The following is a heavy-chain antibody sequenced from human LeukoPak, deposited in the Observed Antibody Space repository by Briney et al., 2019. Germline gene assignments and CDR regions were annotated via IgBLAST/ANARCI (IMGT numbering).Heavy chain of an antibody. CDR2: ISGSGGST. CDR3: ARGGQPYYYYYMDV. Sequence: GGSLRLSCAASGFTFSSYAMSWVRQAPGKGVEWVSAISGSGGSTYYADSVKGRFTISRDNSKNSLYLQMNSLRAEDTAVYYCARGGQPYYYYYMDVWGKGTTVTVSS. J-gene: IGHJ6*03. V-gene: IGHV3-23*01. CDR1: GFTFSSYA.